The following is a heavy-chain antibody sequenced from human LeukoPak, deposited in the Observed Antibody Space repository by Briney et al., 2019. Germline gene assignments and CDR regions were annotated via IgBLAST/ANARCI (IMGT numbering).Heavy chain of an antibody. D-gene: IGHD3-22*01. CDR3: ARDNDSSGTPQRTFDY. CDR1: GGSFSGYY. Sequence: SETLSLTCAVYGGSFSGYYWSWIRQPPGKGLEWIGETSHGGHTNYNPSLKSRVTISIDTSKNQFSLKLTSVTAADTAVYYCARDNDSSGTPQRTFDYWGQGTLVTVSS. J-gene: IGHJ4*02. V-gene: IGHV4-34*01. CDR2: TSHGGHT.